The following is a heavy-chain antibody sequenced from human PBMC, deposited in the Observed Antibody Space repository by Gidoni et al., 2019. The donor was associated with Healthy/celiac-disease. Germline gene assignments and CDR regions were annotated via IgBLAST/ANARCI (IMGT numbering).Heavy chain of an antibody. CDR1: GFTVSSNY. Sequence: EVQLVESGGGLVQPGGSLRLSCAASGFTVSSNYMSWVRQAPGKGLEWVSVIYSGGSTYYADSVKGRFTISRDNSKNTLYLQMNSLRAEDTAVYYCARDLSYYDSSGLDYWGQGTLVTVSS. V-gene: IGHV3-66*01. CDR2: IYSGGST. CDR3: ARDLSYYDSSGLDY. D-gene: IGHD3-22*01. J-gene: IGHJ4*02.